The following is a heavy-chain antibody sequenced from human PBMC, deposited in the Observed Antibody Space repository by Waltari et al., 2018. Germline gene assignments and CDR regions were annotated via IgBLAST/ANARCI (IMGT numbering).Heavy chain of an antibody. CDR3: AMRGDGYNPFDY. J-gene: IGHJ4*02. CDR2: IYSGGST. V-gene: IGHV3-23*03. D-gene: IGHD5-12*01. Sequence: EVQLLESGGGLVQPGGSLRLSCAASGFTFSSSAMSWVRQAPGKGLEWVSVIYSGGSTYYADSVKGRFTISRDNSKNTLYLQMNSLRAEDTAVYYCAMRGDGYNPFDYWGQGTLVTVSS. CDR1: GFTFSSSA.